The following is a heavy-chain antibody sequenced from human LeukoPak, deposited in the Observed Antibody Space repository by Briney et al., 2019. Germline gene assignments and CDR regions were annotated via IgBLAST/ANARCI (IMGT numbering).Heavy chain of an antibody. J-gene: IGHJ4*02. V-gene: IGHV4-30-2*01. CDR1: GGSISSGGYY. D-gene: IGHD6-13*01. CDR3: AREIAAAGEARGLVFDY. CDR2: IYHSGST. Sequence: SETLSLTCTVSGGSISSGGYYWSWIRQPPGKGLEWIGYIYHSGSTYYNPSLKSRVTISVDRSKNQFSLKLSSVTAADTAVYYCAREIAAAGEARGLVFDYWGQGTLVTVSS.